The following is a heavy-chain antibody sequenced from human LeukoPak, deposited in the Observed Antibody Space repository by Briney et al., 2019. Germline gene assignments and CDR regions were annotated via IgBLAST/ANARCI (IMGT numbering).Heavy chain of an antibody. D-gene: IGHD5-24*01. CDR3: ARGKDGYTDWYYYYYMDV. CDR2: MNPNSGNT. V-gene: IGHV1-8*01. CDR1: GYTFTSYD. Sequence: EASVKVSCKASGYTFTSYDINWVRQATGQGLEWMGWMNPNSGNTGYAQKFQGRVTMTRNTSISTAYMELSSLRSEDTAVYYCARGKDGYTDWYYYYYMDVWGKGTTVTVSS. J-gene: IGHJ6*03.